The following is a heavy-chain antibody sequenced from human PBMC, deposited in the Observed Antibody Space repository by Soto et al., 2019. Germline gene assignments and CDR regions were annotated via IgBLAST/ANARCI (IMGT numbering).Heavy chain of an antibody. CDR2: ISYDGSNK. V-gene: IGHV3-30-3*01. CDR1: GFTFSSYA. D-gene: IGHD3-16*01. Sequence: TGGSLRLSCAASGFTFSSYAMHWVRQAPGKGLEWVAVISYDGSNKYYADSVKVRFTISRDNSKNTLYLQMNSLRSEDTAVYYCARSETYLGFRYYYYYMDVWGKGTTVTVSS. CDR3: ARSETYLGFRYYYYYMDV. J-gene: IGHJ6*03.